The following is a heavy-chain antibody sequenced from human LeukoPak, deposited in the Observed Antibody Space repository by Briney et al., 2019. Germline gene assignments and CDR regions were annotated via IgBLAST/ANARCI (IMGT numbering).Heavy chain of an antibody. CDR1: GYTFTGYY. J-gene: IGHJ6*02. Sequence: GASVKVSCKASGYTFTGYYMHWVRQAPGQGLEWMGWINPNSGGTNYAQKFQGRVTMTRDTSISTAYMELSRLRSDDTAVYYCASGLDEDLAAAGPSSDIVNYYYYGMDVWGQGTTVTVSS. CDR3: ASGLDEDLAAAGPSSDIVNYYYYGMDV. D-gene: IGHD6-13*01. CDR2: INPNSGGT. V-gene: IGHV1-2*02.